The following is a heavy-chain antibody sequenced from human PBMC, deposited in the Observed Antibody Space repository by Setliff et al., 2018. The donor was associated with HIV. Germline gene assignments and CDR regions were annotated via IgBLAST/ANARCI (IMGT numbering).Heavy chain of an antibody. CDR2: INTNTGDP. J-gene: IGHJ6*02. CDR3: ATRGEQLYFYGMDV. D-gene: IGHD1-26*01. CDR1: GYTLSDYG. Sequence: ASVKVSCKASGYTLSDYGIHWLRQAPGRGLEFLAWINTNTGDPTYAQGFTGRFVFSFDTSVSTAYLQISGLKAEDTAVYYCATRGEQLYFYGMDVWGQGTTVTVSS. V-gene: IGHV7-4-1*02.